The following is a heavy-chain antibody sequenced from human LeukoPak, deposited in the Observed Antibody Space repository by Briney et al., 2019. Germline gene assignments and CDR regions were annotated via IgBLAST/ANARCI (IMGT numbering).Heavy chain of an antibody. V-gene: IGHV3-7*01. CDR2: IKQDGGEK. CDR3: ARAEGDYYYYFYMDV. Sequence: GGSLRLSCAASGFTFSNAWMTWVRQGPGKGLEWVANIKQDGGEKYYVDSVKGRFTTSRDNGKNSLYLQMNSLRAEDTAVYYCARAEGDYYYYFYMDVWGKGTTVTVSS. CDR1: GFTFSNAW. J-gene: IGHJ6*03.